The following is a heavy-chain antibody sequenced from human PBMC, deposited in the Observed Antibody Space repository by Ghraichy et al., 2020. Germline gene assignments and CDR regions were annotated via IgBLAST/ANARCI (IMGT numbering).Heavy chain of an antibody. CDR3: ARRVGATRGAFDI. Sequence: SETLSLTCTVSGGSIGSSSYYWGWIRQPPGKGLEWIGSIYYSGSTYYNPSLKSRVTISVDTSKNQFSLKLSSVTAADTAVYYCARRVGATRGAFDIWGQGTMVTVSS. CDR1: GGSIGSSSYY. D-gene: IGHD1-26*01. J-gene: IGHJ3*02. V-gene: IGHV4-39*01. CDR2: IYYSGST.